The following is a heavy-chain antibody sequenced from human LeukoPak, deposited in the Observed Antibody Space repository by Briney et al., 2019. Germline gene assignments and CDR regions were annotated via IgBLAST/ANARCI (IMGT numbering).Heavy chain of an antibody. J-gene: IGHJ4*02. Sequence: ASVKVSCKASGYTFTSYGISWVRQAPGQGLEWMGWISAYNGNTNYAQKLQGRVTMTTDTSTSTAYMELRSLRSDETAVYYCARVGSIAAAGTPFSGYWGQGTLVTVSS. CDR2: ISAYNGNT. CDR3: ARVGSIAAAGTPFSGY. D-gene: IGHD6-13*01. CDR1: GYTFTSYG. V-gene: IGHV1-18*01.